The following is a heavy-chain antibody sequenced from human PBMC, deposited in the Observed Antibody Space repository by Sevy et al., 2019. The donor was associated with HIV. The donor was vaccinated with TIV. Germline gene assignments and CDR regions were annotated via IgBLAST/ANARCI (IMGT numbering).Heavy chain of an antibody. J-gene: IGHJ6*02. CDR2: IRSKAYGGTT. CDR1: GFTFGDYA. Sequence: GGSLRLSCTASGFTFGDYAMGWFRQAPGKGLEWVGFIRSKAYGGTTEYAASVKGRFTISRDDSKSIAYLQMNSLKTEDTAVYYCTREAGSSWYYYYYGMDVWGQGTTVTVSS. V-gene: IGHV3-49*03. CDR3: TREAGSSWYYYYYGMDV. D-gene: IGHD6-13*01.